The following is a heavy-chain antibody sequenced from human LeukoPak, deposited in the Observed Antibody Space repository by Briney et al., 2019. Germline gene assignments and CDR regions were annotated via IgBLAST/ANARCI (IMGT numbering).Heavy chain of an antibody. CDR3: VRLRYTYGKNFDC. Sequence: GGSLRLSCAASGFTFKGYWMSWVRQAPGKGLEWVANIQQDGSEKKYVDSVKGRFTISRDDAKNSLYLQMDSLRAEDTAVYYCVRLRYTYGKNFDCWGQGTLVTVSS. CDR2: IQQDGSEK. J-gene: IGHJ4*02. V-gene: IGHV3-7*01. CDR1: GFTFKGYW. D-gene: IGHD5-18*01.